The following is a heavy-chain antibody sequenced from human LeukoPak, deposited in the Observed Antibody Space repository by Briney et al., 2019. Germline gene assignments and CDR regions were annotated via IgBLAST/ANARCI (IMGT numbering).Heavy chain of an antibody. Sequence: GGSLRLSCAASTFTFRNYWMSWVRQAPGKGLEWVANIKEDGNEKDYVDSVKGRFTISRDNAKNSLYLQMNTLRAEDTAVYYCSAISYLALDIWGQGTMVTVSP. CDR3: SAISYLALDI. V-gene: IGHV3-7*03. CDR2: IKEDGNEK. J-gene: IGHJ3*02. CDR1: TFTFRNYW. D-gene: IGHD2/OR15-2a*01.